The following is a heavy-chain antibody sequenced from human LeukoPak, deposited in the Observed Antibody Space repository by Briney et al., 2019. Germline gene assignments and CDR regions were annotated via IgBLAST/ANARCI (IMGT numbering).Heavy chain of an antibody. Sequence: GASVKVSCKASGYTFTSYAMNWVRQAPGQGLEWMGWINTNTGNPTYAQGFTGRFVFSLDTSVSTAYLQISSLKAEDTAVYYCARGHSYGYWIGLYYYYMDVWGKGTTVTVSS. CDR1: GYTFTSYA. V-gene: IGHV7-4-1*02. J-gene: IGHJ6*03. D-gene: IGHD5-18*01. CDR2: INTNTGNP. CDR3: ARGHSYGYWIGLYYYYMDV.